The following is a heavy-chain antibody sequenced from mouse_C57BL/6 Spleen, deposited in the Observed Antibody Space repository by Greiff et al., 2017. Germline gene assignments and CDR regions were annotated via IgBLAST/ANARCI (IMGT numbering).Heavy chain of an antibody. CDR2: IYPGDGDT. J-gene: IGHJ2*01. CDR3: ARTTVVATGDD. D-gene: IGHD1-1*01. CDR1: GYAFSSYW. V-gene: IGHV1-80*01. Sequence: QVQLQQSGAELVKPGASVKISCKASGYAFSSYWMNWVKQRPGKGLEWIGQIYPGDGDTNYNGKFKGKATLTADKSSSTAYMRLSSLTSADSAVYFCARTTVVATGDDWGQGTTLTVSS.